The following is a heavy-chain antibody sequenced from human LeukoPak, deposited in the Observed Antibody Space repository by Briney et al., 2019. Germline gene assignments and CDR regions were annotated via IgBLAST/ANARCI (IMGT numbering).Heavy chain of an antibody. J-gene: IGHJ5*02. D-gene: IGHD3-22*01. CDR2: ISNDGGGT. Sequence: GGSLRLSCAASGFIFNNYGLMWVRQAPGKGLEWVSAISNDGGGTTYADFVKGRFTISRDNSKNTLFLQMNSLRAEDTALYYCAKGSSGYFPDLWGQGTLVTVSS. CDR1: GFIFNNYG. V-gene: IGHV3-23*01. CDR3: AKGSSGYFPDL.